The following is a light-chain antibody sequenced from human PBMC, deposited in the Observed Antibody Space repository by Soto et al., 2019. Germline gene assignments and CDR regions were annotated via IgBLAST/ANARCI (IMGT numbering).Light chain of an antibody. Sequence: EIVLTQSPGTLSLSPGERATLSCWAIQSVSSSYLAWYQQRPGQAPRLLIYGASIRATGIPDRFSGSGSGTDFTLTISRLEPEDFAVYYCQQCGSSPPWTFGQGTKVDI. J-gene: IGKJ1*01. CDR1: QSVSSSY. CDR3: QQCGSSPPWT. V-gene: IGKV3-20*01. CDR2: GAS.